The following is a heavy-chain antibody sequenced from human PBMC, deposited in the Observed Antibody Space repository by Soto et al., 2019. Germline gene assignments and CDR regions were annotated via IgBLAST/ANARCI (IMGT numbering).Heavy chain of an antibody. J-gene: IGHJ4*02. CDR1: GFIVSSNH. Sequence: GGSLRLSCAASGFIVSSNHMNWVRQAPGKGLEWVSVIFPDGVTYYADSVRGRFTISRDSSNNMLFPQMISLRPEDTAVYYCARYSGGGYWGQGTQVTVSS. V-gene: IGHV3-53*01. CDR3: ARYSGGGY. CDR2: IFPDGVT. D-gene: IGHD3-16*01.